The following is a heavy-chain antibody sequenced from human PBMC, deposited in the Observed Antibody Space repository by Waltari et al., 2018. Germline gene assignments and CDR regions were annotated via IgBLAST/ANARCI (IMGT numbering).Heavy chain of an antibody. CDR2: VDPEDGET. CDR3: ATKQRNY. J-gene: IGHJ4*02. V-gene: IGHV1-69-2*01. CDR1: GYTFTSYD. Sequence: VQLVQSGAEVKKPGASVKVSCKASGYTFTSYDINWVQQAPGKGLEWMGLVDPEDGETIYAEKFQGRVTITADTSTDTAYMELSSLRSEDTAVYYCATKQRNYWGQGTLVTVSS.